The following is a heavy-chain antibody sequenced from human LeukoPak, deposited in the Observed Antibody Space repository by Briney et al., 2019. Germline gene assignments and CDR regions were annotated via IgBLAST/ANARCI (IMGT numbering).Heavy chain of an antibody. J-gene: IGHJ4*02. CDR1: GYIFTGYY. Sequence: GASVKVSCKASGYIFTGYYMHWVRQAPGQGLEWMGWINPNSGDTNYAQKLQGRVTMTTDTSTSTAYMELRSLRSDDTAVYYCAREGGSYSDDYWGQGTLVTVSS. D-gene: IGHD1-26*01. V-gene: IGHV1-2*02. CDR3: AREGGSYSDDY. CDR2: INPNSGDT.